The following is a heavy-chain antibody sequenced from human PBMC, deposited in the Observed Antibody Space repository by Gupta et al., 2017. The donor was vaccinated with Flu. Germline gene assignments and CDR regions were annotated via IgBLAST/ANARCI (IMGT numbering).Heavy chain of an antibody. CDR3: ARDRGSPYYFDD. V-gene: IGHV1-69*08. D-gene: IGHD3-16*01. J-gene: IGHJ4*02. CDR2: VIPILGMT. CDR1: GGTFSSYT. Sequence: QVQLVQSGAEVKKPGSSVKVSCKASGGTFSSYTFSWVRQAPGQGPEWIGRVIPILGMTDYAQKFQGRVTITADKSTNAAYMEMRSLRSEDTAIYYCARDRGSPYYFDDGGQGTLVTVSS.